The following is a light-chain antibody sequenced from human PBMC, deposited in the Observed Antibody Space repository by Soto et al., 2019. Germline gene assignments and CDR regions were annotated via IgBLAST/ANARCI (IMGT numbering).Light chain of an antibody. CDR1: SSDVGGYNY. J-gene: IGLJ2*01. CDR2: DVS. CDR3: SSHTSSSTLVV. Sequence: QSVLTQPASVSGSPGQSITISCTGTSSDVGGYNYVSWYQQYPGKAPKLLIYDVSNRPSGVSNRFSGSKSGNTASLTISGLQAEDEADYYCSSHTSSSTLVVFGGGTQLT. V-gene: IGLV2-14*01.